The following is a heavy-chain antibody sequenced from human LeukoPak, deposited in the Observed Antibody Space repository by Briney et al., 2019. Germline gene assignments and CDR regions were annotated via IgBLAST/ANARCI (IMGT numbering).Heavy chain of an antibody. CDR1: GFTFSSYA. V-gene: IGHV3-15*01. CDR2: IKSKTDGGTT. J-gene: IGHJ4*02. CDR3: TTRTSSGYYSHLDY. D-gene: IGHD3-22*01. Sequence: PGGSLRLSCAASGFTFSSYAMRWVRQAPGKGLEWVGRIKSKTDGGTTDYAAPVKGRFTISRDDSKNTLCLQMNSLKTEDTAVYYCTTRTSSGYYSHLDYWGQGTLVTVSS.